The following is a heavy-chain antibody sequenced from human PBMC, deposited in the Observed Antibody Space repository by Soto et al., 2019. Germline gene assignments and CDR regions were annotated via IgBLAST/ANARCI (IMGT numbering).Heavy chain of an antibody. J-gene: IGHJ5*02. CDR1: GGSISSGGSY. D-gene: IGHD3-3*01. CDR2: ISYTGST. V-gene: IGHV4-31*03. Sequence: PSETLSLTCTVSGGSISSGGSYWNWIRQHPGKGLEWIGYISYTGSTYYNPSLKSRVTISVDTSKNQFSLKLTSLTAADTALYYCARGRFFDPWGQGTLVTVSS. CDR3: ARGRFFDP.